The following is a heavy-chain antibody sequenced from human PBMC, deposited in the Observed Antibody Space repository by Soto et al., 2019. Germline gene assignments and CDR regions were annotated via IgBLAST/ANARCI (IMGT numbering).Heavy chain of an antibody. V-gene: IGHV4-59*01. J-gene: IGHJ4*02. CDR2: IYYSGST. Sequence: SETLSLTCTVSGGSISSYYWSWIRQPPGKGLEWIGYIYYSGSTNYNPSLKSRVTISVDTSKNQFSLKLSSVTAADTAVYYCARGLTIFGVVRSLTFDYWGQGTLVNVSS. CDR3: ARGLTIFGVVRSLTFDY. CDR1: GGSISSYY. D-gene: IGHD3-3*01.